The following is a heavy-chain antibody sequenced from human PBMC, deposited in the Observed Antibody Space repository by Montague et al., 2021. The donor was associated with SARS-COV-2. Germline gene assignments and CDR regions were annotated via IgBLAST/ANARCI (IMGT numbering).Heavy chain of an antibody. D-gene: IGHD5-18*01. J-gene: IGHJ4*02. V-gene: IGHV4-39*01. Sequence: SETLSLTCTVTGGPISGSSGYWGWIRQSPGKGLEWIASVDYSGNTHYSPSLKSRLTISVDTSKNQFSLKLNSVTAADTALYYCARREYSYGWGDWGQGTLVTVST. CDR1: GGPISGSSGY. CDR3: ARREYSYGWGD. CDR2: VDYSGNT.